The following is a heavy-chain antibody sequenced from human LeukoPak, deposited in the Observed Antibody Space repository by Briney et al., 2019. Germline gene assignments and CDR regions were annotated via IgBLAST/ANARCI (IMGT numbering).Heavy chain of an antibody. J-gene: IGHJ5*02. Sequence: GESLKISCQGSGYTFTSYWIAWVRQMPGTGLDWMGIIDPGDSDTRYSPSFQGQVTISADKSISTAYLQWSSLKASDTAMYYCARLMGIKGPIWFDPWGQGTLVTVPS. CDR1: GYTFTSYW. CDR2: IDPGDSDT. D-gene: IGHD3-22*01. CDR3: ARLMGIKGPIWFDP. V-gene: IGHV5-51*01.